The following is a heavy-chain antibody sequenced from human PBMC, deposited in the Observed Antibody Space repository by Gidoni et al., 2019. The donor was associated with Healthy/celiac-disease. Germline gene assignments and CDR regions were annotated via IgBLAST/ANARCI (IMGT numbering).Heavy chain of an antibody. CDR1: GYTFTSYG. V-gene: IGHV1-18*01. Sequence: QVQLVQSGAEVKKPGASVKVSCKASGYTFTSYGISWVRQAPGQGLEWMGWISAYNGNTNYAQKLQGRVTMTTDTSTSTAYMELRSLRSDDTAVYYCARVVRYCSSTSCWDFDYWGQGTLVTVSS. CDR2: ISAYNGNT. J-gene: IGHJ4*02. CDR3: ARVVRYCSSTSCWDFDY. D-gene: IGHD2-2*01.